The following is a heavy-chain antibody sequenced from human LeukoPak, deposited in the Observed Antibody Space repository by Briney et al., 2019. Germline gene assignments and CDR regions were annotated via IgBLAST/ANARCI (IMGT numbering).Heavy chain of an antibody. CDR1: GGSFSGYY. Sequence: PSETLSLTCAVYGGSFSGYYWSWIRQPPGKGLEWIGEINHSGSTNYNPSLKSRVTISVDTSKNQFSLKLSSVTAADTAVYYCARDPSAHGDFDYWGQGTLVTVSS. V-gene: IGHV4-34*01. CDR3: ARDPSAHGDFDY. D-gene: IGHD2-8*01. CDR2: INHSGST. J-gene: IGHJ4*02.